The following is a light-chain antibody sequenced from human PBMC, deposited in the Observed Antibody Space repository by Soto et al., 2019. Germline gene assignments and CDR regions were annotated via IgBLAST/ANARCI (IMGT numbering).Light chain of an antibody. Sequence: QSALTQPASVSASPGQSITISCTGTSSDIGSYKYVSWYQQYPGKAPKLMMYDVSNRPSGVSNRFSGSKSGNTASLTISGLQAEDEATYYCSSYTTSSTLFGGGTKL. CDR3: SSYTTSSTL. CDR2: DVS. J-gene: IGLJ2*01. V-gene: IGLV2-14*01. CDR1: SSDIGSYKY.